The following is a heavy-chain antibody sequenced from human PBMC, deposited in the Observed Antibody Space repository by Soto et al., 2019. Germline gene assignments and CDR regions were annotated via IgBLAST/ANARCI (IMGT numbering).Heavy chain of an antibody. Sequence: GGSLRLSCSASGFTFSSYAMHWVRQAPGKGLEYVSAISSNGGSTYYADSVKGRFTISRDNSKNTLYLQMSSLRAEDTAVYYCVKELGYCSGGSCYSGESGGMDVWGQGTTVTVSS. CDR3: VKELGYCSGGSCYSGESGGMDV. V-gene: IGHV3-64D*08. CDR2: ISSNGGST. J-gene: IGHJ6*02. D-gene: IGHD2-15*01. CDR1: GFTFSSYA.